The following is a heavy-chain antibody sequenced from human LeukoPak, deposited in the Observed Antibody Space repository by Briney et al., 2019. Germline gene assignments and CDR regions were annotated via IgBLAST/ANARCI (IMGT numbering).Heavy chain of an antibody. CDR3: ATREKGSGIYYYYYYMDV. CDR2: INPNSGGT. D-gene: IGHD3-10*01. V-gene: IGHV1-2*02. CDR1: GYTFTGYY. J-gene: IGHJ6*03. Sequence: ASVKVSCKASGYTFTGYYMHWVRQAPGQGLEWMGWINPNSGGTNYAQKFQGRATITADKSTSTAYMELSSLRSEDTAVYYCATREKGSGIYYYYYYMDVWGKGTTVTVSS.